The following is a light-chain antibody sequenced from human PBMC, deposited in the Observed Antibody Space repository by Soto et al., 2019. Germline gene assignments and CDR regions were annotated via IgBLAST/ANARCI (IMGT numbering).Light chain of an antibody. CDR1: SSDVGAYDY. CDR3: SSYTSSSTRV. J-gene: IGLJ1*01. Sequence: SVLTQPASVSGSPGRSITISCTGTSSDVGAYDYVSWYQQHPDKAPKLMIYEVSNRPSGVSNRFSGSKSVNTATLTISGLQADDEADYYCSSYTSSSTRVFGTGTKVTV. CDR2: EVS. V-gene: IGLV2-14*03.